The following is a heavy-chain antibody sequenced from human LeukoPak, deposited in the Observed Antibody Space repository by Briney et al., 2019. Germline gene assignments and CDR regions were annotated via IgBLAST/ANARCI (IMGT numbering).Heavy chain of an antibody. CDR3: ARVGQIGAVADY. Sequence: ASVKVSCKASGYTFSSYYMHWIRQDSRHGLEWLGIINPSGGSTDYAQKFQGRVTMTRDMSTSTVYMELSSLKSDDTAVYFCARVGQIGAVADYWGQGTLVTVSS. J-gene: IGHJ4*02. CDR1: GYTFSSYY. V-gene: IGHV1-46*01. CDR2: INPSGGST. D-gene: IGHD6-13*01.